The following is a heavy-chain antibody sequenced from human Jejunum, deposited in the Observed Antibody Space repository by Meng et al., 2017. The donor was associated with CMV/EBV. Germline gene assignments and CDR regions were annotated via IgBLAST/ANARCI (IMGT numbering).Heavy chain of an antibody. CDR1: GYIFTNYD. Sequence: QVQLVQSGADEKKPGASRKVSCKASGYIFTNYDISWVRQAPGQGLEWMGWISVKNGEAKYPQNFQGRVTMTTDTTTNTAYMDLRSLRSDDTAVYYCARDPSNTSGRYAYFDYWGQGTLVTVSS. CDR3: ARDPSNTSGRYAYFDY. D-gene: IGHD6-19*01. J-gene: IGHJ4*02. V-gene: IGHV1-18*01. CDR2: ISVKNGEA.